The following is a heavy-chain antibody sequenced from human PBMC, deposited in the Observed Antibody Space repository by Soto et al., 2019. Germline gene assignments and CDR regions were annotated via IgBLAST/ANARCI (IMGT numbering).Heavy chain of an antibody. CDR2: INPSGGST. D-gene: IGHD2-2*01. CDR3: ARGDCTSTSCLNAFDI. V-gene: IGHV1-46*03. J-gene: IGHJ3*02. CDR1: GYTFTSYY. Sequence: ASVKVSCKASGYTFTSYYMHWVRQAPGQGLEWMGIINPSGGSTSYAQKFQGRVTMTRDTSTSTVYMELSSLRSEDTAVYYCARGDCTSTSCLNAFDIWGQGTMVTVSS.